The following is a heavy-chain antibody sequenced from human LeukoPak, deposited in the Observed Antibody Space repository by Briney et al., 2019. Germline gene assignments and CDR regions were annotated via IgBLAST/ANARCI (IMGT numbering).Heavy chain of an antibody. V-gene: IGHV1-69*13. D-gene: IGHD6-13*01. Sequence: EASVKVSCKASGGTFSSYAISWVRQAPGQGLEWMGGIIPIFGTANYAQKFQGRVTIAADESTSTAYMELSSLRSEDTAVYYCARGIAAAGTNGMDVWGQGTTVTVSS. CDR1: GGTFSSYA. CDR2: IIPIFGTA. CDR3: ARGIAAAGTNGMDV. J-gene: IGHJ6*02.